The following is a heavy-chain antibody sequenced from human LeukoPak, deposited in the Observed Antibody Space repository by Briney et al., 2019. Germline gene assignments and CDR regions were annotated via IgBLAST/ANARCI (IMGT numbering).Heavy chain of an antibody. CDR1: GGSISRYY. CDR3: AREYLAAFDI. CDR2: IYYSGST. J-gene: IGHJ3*02. V-gene: IGHV4-59*13. Sequence: PSETLSLTCTVSGGSISRYYWSWIRQPPGKALEWSGYIYYSGSTNYNPSLKSRVTISVDTSKNQFSLKLSAVTAADTAVYYCAREYLAAFDIWGQGTMVTVSS.